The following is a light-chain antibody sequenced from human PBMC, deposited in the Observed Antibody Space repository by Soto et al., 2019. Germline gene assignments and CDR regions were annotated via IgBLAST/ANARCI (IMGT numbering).Light chain of an antibody. CDR2: GAS. J-gene: IGKJ5*01. V-gene: IGKV3-15*01. CDR3: QQRSNWPPIT. CDR1: QSVSSN. Sequence: EKVMTDSPATLSVSPWEIATLSCRASQSVSSNLAWYQQKPDQAPRLLIYGASTRATGIPARFSGSGSGTEFTLTISSLEPEDFAVYHCQQRSNWPPITFGQATRLENK.